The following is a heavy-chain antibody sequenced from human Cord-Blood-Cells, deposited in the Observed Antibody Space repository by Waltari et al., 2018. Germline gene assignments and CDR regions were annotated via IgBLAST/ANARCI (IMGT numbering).Heavy chain of an antibody. CDR3: ARHSRSTVYSGSWDDYFDY. V-gene: IGHV4-39*01. D-gene: IGHD1-26*01. CDR2: IYYSGST. CDR1: GGSISSSSYY. J-gene: IGHJ4*02. Sequence: QLQLQESGPGLVKPSETLSLTCTVSGGSISSSSYYWGWIRQPPGKGLEWIGSIYYSGSTYYNPSLKSRVTISVDTSKNQFSLKLSSVTAADTAVYYCARHSRSTVYSGSWDDYFDYWGQGTLVTVSS.